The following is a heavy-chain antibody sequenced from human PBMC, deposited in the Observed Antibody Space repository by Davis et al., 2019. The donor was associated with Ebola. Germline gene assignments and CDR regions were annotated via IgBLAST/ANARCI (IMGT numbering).Heavy chain of an antibody. CDR1: GFTFSSYG. J-gene: IGHJ4*02. CDR3: TSQVLRYGKNDY. CDR2: ISYDGSNK. V-gene: IGHV3-30*03. Sequence: GESLKISCAASGFTFSSYGMHWVRQAPGKGLEWVAVISYDGSNKYYADSVKGRFTISRDNSKNTLYLQMNSLRAEDTAVYYCTSQVLRYGKNDYWGQGTLVTVSS. D-gene: IGHD4-17*01.